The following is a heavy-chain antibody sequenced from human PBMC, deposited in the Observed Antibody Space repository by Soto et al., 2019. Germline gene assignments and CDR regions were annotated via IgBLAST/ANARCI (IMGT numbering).Heavy chain of an antibody. V-gene: IGHV4-31*03. CDR1: GGSVSSGGYY. CDR3: ASLYCSSTSCQGWFDP. Sequence: SETLSLTCTVSGGSVSSGGYYWSWIRQHPGKGLEWIGYIYYSGSTYYNPSLKSRVTISVDTSENEFSLKLTSVTAADTAVYYCASLYCSSTSCQGWFDPWGQGTLVTVYS. D-gene: IGHD2-2*01. J-gene: IGHJ5*02. CDR2: IYYSGST.